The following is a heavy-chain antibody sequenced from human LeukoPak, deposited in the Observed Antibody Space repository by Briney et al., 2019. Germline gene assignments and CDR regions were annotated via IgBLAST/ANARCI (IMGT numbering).Heavy chain of an antibody. Sequence: SETLSLTCTVSGGSISSHYWSWIRQPPGKGLEWIGYIYYSGSTNYNPSLKSRVTISVDTSKNQFSLKLSSVTAADTAVYYCARGHMVRGVRCAFDIWGQGTMVTVSS. CDR3: ARGHMVRGVRCAFDI. J-gene: IGHJ3*02. CDR1: GGSISSHY. CDR2: IYYSGST. V-gene: IGHV4-59*11. D-gene: IGHD3-10*01.